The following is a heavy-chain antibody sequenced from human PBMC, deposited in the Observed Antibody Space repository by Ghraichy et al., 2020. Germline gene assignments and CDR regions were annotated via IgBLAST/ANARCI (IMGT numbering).Heavy chain of an antibody. Sequence: GALRLSCVVSGFTFSNYWMSWVRQAPGKGLEWVANINQDGSEKYYLDSVRGRFTVSRDNAKNSMYLQMNSLRAEDTALYYCARNYGGDSGYWGQGTLVTVSS. CDR1: GFTFSNYW. D-gene: IGHD4-23*01. CDR2: INQDGSEK. CDR3: ARNYGGDSGY. J-gene: IGHJ4*02. V-gene: IGHV3-7*01.